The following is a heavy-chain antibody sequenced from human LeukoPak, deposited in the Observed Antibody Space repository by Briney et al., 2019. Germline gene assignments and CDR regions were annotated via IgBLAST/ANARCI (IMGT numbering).Heavy chain of an antibody. Sequence: GGSLRLSCAASGFTFSSYGMSWVRQAPGKGLEWVSCVSGGGESTYYADSVKGRFTISRDNSKNTLYLQMDSLRAEDTAIYYCAKDRVTSTSTVRFDLWGQGTLVTVSS. J-gene: IGHJ5*02. CDR2: VSGGGEST. CDR1: GFTFSSYG. D-gene: IGHD2/OR15-2a*01. CDR3: AKDRVTSTSTVRFDL. V-gene: IGHV3-23*01.